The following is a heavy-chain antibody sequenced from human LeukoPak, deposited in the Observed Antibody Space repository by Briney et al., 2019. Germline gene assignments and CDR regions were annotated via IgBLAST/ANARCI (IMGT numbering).Heavy chain of an antibody. D-gene: IGHD6-19*01. CDR2: INHSGST. Sequence: PSETLSLTCAVYGGSFSGYYWSWLRQPPGKGLEWIGEINHSGSTNYNPSLTSRVTISVDTSKNQFSLKLSSVTAADTAVYYCARLAPSGWYDYWGQGTLVTVSS. CDR1: GGSFSGYY. V-gene: IGHV4-34*01. CDR3: ARLAPSGWYDY. J-gene: IGHJ4*02.